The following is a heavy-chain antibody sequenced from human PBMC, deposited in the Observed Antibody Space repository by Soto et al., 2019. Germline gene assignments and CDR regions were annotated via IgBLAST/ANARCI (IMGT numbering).Heavy chain of an antibody. J-gene: IGHJ4*02. V-gene: IGHV3-23*01. CDR2: IGSSGSET. CDR3: AKDEGGATRY. D-gene: IGHD3-16*01. CDR1: GFTFSNFA. Sequence: EVQLLDSGGDWVQPGGSLRLSCVASGFTFSNFALSWVRQAPGKGLEWVSSIGSSGSETYYADSVKGRFTISRDNSKNTIFLQMTRLAAEDTATYYCAKDEGGATRYWGQGTLVIVSS.